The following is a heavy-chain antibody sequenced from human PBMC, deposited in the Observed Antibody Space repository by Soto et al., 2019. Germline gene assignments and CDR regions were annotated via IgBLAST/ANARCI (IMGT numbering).Heavy chain of an antibody. V-gene: IGHV1-69*13. CDR1: GGTFSSYA. CDR2: IIPIFGTA. CDR3: AGYCSGGSCDYYYYYGMDV. D-gene: IGHD2-15*01. J-gene: IGHJ6*02. Sequence: ASVKVSCKASGGTFSSYAISWVRQAPGQGLEWMGGIIPIFGTANYAQKFQGRVTITADESTSTAYMELSSLRSEDTAVYYCAGYCSGGSCDYYYYYGMDVWGQGTTVTVSS.